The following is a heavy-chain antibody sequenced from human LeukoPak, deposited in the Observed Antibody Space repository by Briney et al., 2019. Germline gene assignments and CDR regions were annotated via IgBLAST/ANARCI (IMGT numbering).Heavy chain of an antibody. D-gene: IGHD2-15*01. CDR2: VYYSGST. CDR1: GGSISSGGYY. J-gene: IGHJ4*02. Sequence: SETLSLTCTVSGGSISSGGYYWSWIRQHPGKGLEWIGYVYYSGSTYYNPSLKSRVTISVDTSKNQFSLKLSSVTAADTAVHYCARVVLLGVFDYWGQGTLVTVSS. CDR3: ARVVLLGVFDY. V-gene: IGHV4-31*03.